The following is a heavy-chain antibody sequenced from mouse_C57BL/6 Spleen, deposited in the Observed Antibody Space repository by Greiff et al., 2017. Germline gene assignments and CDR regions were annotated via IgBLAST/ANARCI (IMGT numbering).Heavy chain of an antibody. J-gene: IGHJ3*01. CDR2: INPSSGYT. V-gene: IGHV1-4*01. D-gene: IGHD1-1*01. CDR3: ARNYGSSYGFAY. CDR1: GYTFTSYT. Sequence: QVQLQQSGAELAKPGASVKMSCKASGYTFTSYTMHWVKQRPGQGLEWIGYINPSSGYTKYNQKFKDKATLTADKSSSTAYMQLSSLTSEDSAVYYCARNYGSSYGFAYWGQGTLVTVSA.